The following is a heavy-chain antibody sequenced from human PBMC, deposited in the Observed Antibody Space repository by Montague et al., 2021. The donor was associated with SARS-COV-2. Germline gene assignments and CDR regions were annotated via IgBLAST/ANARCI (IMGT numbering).Heavy chain of an antibody. J-gene: IGHJ4*02. CDR1: GGSFSGYY. V-gene: IGHV4-34*01. D-gene: IGHD5-12*01. Sequence: SETLSLTCAVYGGSFSGYYWSWIRQPPGKGLEWIGEINHSGSTNYNPSLKSRVTISVDTSKNQFSLKLSSVTAADTAVYYCAREVGRGYSGCEREYWGQGTLVTVSS. CDR3: AREVGRGYSGCEREY. CDR2: INHSGST.